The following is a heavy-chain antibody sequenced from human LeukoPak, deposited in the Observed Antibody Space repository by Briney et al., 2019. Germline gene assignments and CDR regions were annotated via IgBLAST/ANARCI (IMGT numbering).Heavy chain of an antibody. CDR1: GGSFSGYY. V-gene: IGHV4-34*01. CDR3: ASPYYDILTGYYSFDY. J-gene: IGHJ4*02. Sequence: SETLSLTCAVYGGSFSGYYWSWIRQPPGKGLEWIGEINHSGSTNYNPSLKSRVTISVDTSKNQFSLKLSSVTAADTAVYYCASPYYDILTGYYSFDYWGQGTLVIVSS. D-gene: IGHD3-9*01. CDR2: INHSGST.